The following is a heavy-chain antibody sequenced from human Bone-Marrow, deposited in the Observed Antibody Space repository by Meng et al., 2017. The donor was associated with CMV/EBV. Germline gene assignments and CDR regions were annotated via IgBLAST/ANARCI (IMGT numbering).Heavy chain of an antibody. Sequence: QCQIVQCGAEVKNTGASVKVSCNASGYTFTSYCISVVRQAPGQGLEWMGWISAYNGNTNYAQKLQGRVTMTTDTSTSTAYMELRSLRSDDTAVYYCARDPGLAGNWFDPWGQGTLVTVSS. J-gene: IGHJ5*02. CDR2: ISAYNGNT. V-gene: IGHV1-18*01. CDR1: GYTFTSYC. D-gene: IGHD3-10*01. CDR3: ARDPGLAGNWFDP.